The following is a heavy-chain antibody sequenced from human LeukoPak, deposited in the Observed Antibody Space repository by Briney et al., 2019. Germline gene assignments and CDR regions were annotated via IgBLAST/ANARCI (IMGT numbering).Heavy chain of an antibody. CDR1: GGSISSCGYS. V-gene: IGHV4-31*03. CDR3: ARHTILTTSAYFEN. CDR2: IYYSGST. J-gene: IGHJ4*02. Sequence: SETLSLTCTVSGGSISSCGYSWSWIPPHPGTGLEWIRHIYYSGSTYYNPSLKSRVTISLDTSQNQLPRTLSSVTAADTAVYYRARHTILTTSAYFENWGQGTLVTVSS. D-gene: IGHD4/OR15-4a*01.